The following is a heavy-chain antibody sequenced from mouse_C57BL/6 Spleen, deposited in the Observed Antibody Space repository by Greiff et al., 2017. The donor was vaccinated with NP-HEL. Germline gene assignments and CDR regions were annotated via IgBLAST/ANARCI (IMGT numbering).Heavy chain of an antibody. Sequence: QVQLQQPGAELVRPGPSVKLSCKASGYTFTSYWMHWVKRRPGQGLEWIGVIDPSDSYTNYNQKFKGKATLTVDTSSSTAYMQLSSLTSEDSAVYYCAGANWDWYFDVWGTGTTVTVSS. CDR2: IDPSDSYT. CDR3: AGANWDWYFDV. V-gene: IGHV1-59*01. J-gene: IGHJ1*03. CDR1: GYTFTSYW. D-gene: IGHD4-1*01.